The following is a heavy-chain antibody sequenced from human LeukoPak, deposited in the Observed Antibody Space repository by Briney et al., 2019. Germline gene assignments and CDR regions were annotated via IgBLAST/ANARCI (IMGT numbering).Heavy chain of an antibody. D-gene: IGHD3-16*01. V-gene: IGHV3-21*01. CDR2: ITSSSSNK. CDR1: GFTFSSYG. J-gene: IGHJ4*02. CDR3: ARDPPSRGTRYFDY. Sequence: GGSLRLSCAASGFTFSSYGMNWVRQAPGEGPEWVSSITSSSSNKDYVDSVKGRFTVSRDNAKNSLYLQMDSLRVEDTAVYYCARDPPSRGTRYFDYWGQGILVTVSS.